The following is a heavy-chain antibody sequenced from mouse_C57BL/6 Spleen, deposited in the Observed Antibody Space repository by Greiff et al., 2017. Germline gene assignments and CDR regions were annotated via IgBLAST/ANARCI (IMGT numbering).Heavy chain of an antibody. V-gene: IGHV1-66*01. Sequence: VQLQQSGPELVKPGASVKISCKASGYSFTSYYIHWVKQRPGQGLEWIGWIYPGSGNTKYNEKFKGKATLTADTSSSTAYMQLSSLTSEDSAVYYCVRGNYYYGSMDYWGQGTSVTVSS. D-gene: IGHD1-1*01. CDR2: IYPGSGNT. J-gene: IGHJ4*01. CDR3: VRGNYYYGSMDY. CDR1: GYSFTSYY.